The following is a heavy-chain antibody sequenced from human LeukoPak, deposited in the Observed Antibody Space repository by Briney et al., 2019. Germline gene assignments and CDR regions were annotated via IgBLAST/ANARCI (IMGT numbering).Heavy chain of an antibody. V-gene: IGHV3-23*01. Sequence: TGGSLRLSCAASGFTFSGYAMTWVRQAPGKGLEWVSSISGSAGSSYHADSVKGRFSISRDNSKNTLYLEMNSLRAEDTAVYYCAKGAARWELRSWGQGTLVTVSS. CDR3: AKGAARWELRS. CDR1: GFTFSGYA. J-gene: IGHJ4*02. D-gene: IGHD1-26*01. CDR2: ISGSAGSS.